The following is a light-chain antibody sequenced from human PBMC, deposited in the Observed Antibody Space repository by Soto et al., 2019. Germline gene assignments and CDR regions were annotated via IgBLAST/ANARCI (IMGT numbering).Light chain of an antibody. CDR1: QGISSY. V-gene: IGKV1-9*01. CDR2: AAS. CDR3: QQLNSYPPT. Sequence: DIQMTQSPSTLPASVGDTVTITCRASQGISSYLAWYQQKPGKAPKLLIYAASTLQSGVPSRFSGSGSGTEFTLTISSLQPEDFATYYCQQLNSYPPTFGGGTKVDIK. J-gene: IGKJ4*01.